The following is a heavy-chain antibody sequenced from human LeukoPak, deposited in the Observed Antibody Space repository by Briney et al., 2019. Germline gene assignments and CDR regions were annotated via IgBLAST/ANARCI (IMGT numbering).Heavy chain of an antibody. V-gene: IGHV4-59*08. D-gene: IGHD2-15*01. CDR3: ARHRTVRSAIDP. CDR2: IYYSGST. Sequence: SETLSLTCTVSGGSINTYYWSWIRQPPGKGLEWIADIYYSGSTNYNPSLKSRLTISVDTSRNQFSLRLSSVTAADTAVYYCARHRTVRSAIDPWGQGILVTVSS. CDR1: GGSINTYY. J-gene: IGHJ5*02.